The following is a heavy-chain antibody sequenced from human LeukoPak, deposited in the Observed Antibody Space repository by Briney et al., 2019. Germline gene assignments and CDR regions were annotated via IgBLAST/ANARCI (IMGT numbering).Heavy chain of an antibody. D-gene: IGHD3-22*01. Sequence: GGSLRLSCAASGFTFSSYAMSWVRQAPGKGLEWVSAISGSGGSTYYADSVKGRFTISRGNSKNTLYLQMNSLRAEDTAVYYCAKDSRNYYDSSGYYPTRYYFDYWGQGTLVTVSS. J-gene: IGHJ4*02. CDR3: AKDSRNYYDSSGYYPTRYYFDY. V-gene: IGHV3-23*01. CDR1: GFTFSSYA. CDR2: ISGSGGST.